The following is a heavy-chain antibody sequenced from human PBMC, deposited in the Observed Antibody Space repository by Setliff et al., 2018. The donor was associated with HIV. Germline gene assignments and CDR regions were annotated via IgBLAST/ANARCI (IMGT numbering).Heavy chain of an antibody. CDR2: ISAYNGNT. CDR3: ARCGAGEWHLYMDV. V-gene: IGHV1-18*04. Sequence: GASVKVSCKASGYTFTGNYIHWVRQAPGQGLEWMGWISAYNGNTNYAQKLQGRVTMTTDTSTSTVYMELSSLRSEDTAVYYCARCGAGEWHLYMDVRGKGTAVTVSS. J-gene: IGHJ6*03. CDR1: GYTFTGNY. D-gene: IGHD3-16*01.